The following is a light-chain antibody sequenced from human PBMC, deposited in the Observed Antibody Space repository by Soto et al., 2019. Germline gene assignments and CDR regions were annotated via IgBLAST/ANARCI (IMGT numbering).Light chain of an antibody. CDR3: RQRSNWPPIT. CDR2: DAS. Sequence: EIVLTQSASTLSLSAGERATLSWRASQSVSSYLAWYQQKPGQAPRLLIYDASNRATGIPARFSGSGSGTDFTLTISSLEPEDFAVYYCRQRSNWPPITFGQGTRLEIK. V-gene: IGKV3-11*01. J-gene: IGKJ5*01. CDR1: QSVSSY.